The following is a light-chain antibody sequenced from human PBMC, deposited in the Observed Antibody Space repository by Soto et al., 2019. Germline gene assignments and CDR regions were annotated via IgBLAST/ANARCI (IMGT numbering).Light chain of an antibody. V-gene: IGKV3-20*01. CDR3: HQFASTPRT. CDR2: GAS. CDR1: QSVDRNY. J-gene: IGKJ1*01. Sequence: EIVLTQSPGTLSLSPGESATLSCRASQSVDRNYLAWYQQRPGKAPRLLIYGASSRATGIPPRFSGSGSGTEFVLTISGLEAEDFAVYYCHQFASTPRTFGQGTKVETK.